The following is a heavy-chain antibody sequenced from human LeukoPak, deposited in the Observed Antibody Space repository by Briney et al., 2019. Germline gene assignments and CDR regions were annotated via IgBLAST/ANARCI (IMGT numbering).Heavy chain of an antibody. CDR3: ARTPRGDYDILTGQIDY. CDR1: GYTFTNLD. J-gene: IGHJ4*02. V-gene: IGHV1-8*01. CDR2: MSPNRGDT. Sequence: ASVKVSCKTSGYTFTNLDINWLRQAPGQGLEWMGWMSPNRGDTGYAQKFQGRVSMTRDIFKSTAYMELSSLRSDDTAVYYCARTPRGDYDILTGQIDYWGQGTLVTVSS. D-gene: IGHD3-9*01.